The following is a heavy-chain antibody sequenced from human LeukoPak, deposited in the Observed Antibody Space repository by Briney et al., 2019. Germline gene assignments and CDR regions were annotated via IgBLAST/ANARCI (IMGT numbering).Heavy chain of an antibody. Sequence: ASVKVSCKASGYIFTNYGMNWVRQAPGQGLEWMGWINTNTGNPTYAQGFTGRFVFSLDTSVSTAYLQISSLKAEDTAVYYCARKSVAATPRDIVYQYYSMDVWGKGTTVTVSS. CDR3: ARKSVAATPRDIVYQYYSMDV. CDR1: GYIFTNYG. V-gene: IGHV7-4-1*02. J-gene: IGHJ6*03. CDR2: INTNTGNP. D-gene: IGHD2-15*01.